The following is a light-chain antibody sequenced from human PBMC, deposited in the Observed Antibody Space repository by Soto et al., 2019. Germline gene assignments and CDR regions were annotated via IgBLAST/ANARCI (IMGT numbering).Light chain of an antibody. J-gene: IGKJ3*01. V-gene: IGKV3-15*01. CDR1: QSVSSS. CDR2: STS. CDR3: QQYNSWPFT. Sequence: EIVMTQSPATMSVSPGERATLSCRASQSVSSSLAWYQRKPGQPPRLLIYSTSTRATGIPVRFSGSRSGTEFTLTISSLQSEDFAVYYCQQYNSWPFTFGPGTKVDIK.